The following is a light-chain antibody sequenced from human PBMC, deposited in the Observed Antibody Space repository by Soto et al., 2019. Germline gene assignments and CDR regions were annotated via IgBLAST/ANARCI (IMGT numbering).Light chain of an antibody. J-gene: IGLJ1*01. CDR3: GTWDNSLSAYV. V-gene: IGLV1-51*01. CDR1: GSNIGNNF. Sequence: QSALTQAPSVSAAPGQKVTISCSGSGSNIGNNFVSWYQQFPGTAPKLLIYDNNKRPSGIPDRFSGSKSGTSATLGITGLQTGDEADYYCGTWDNSLSAYVFGAGTKVTVL. CDR2: DNN.